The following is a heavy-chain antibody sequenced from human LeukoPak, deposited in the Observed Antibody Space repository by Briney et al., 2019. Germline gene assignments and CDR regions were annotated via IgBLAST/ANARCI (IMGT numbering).Heavy chain of an antibody. V-gene: IGHV1-18*01. J-gene: IGHJ4*02. CDR3: ARGSYTYDILTGYYPTYYFDY. CDR1: GYTFTSYG. D-gene: IGHD3-9*01. Sequence: ASVKVSCKASGYTFTSYGISWVRQAPGQGLEWMGWISAYNGNTNYAQKLQGRVTMTTDTTTSTAYMELRSLRSDDTAVYYCARGSYTYDILTGYYPTYYFDYWGQGTLVTVSS. CDR2: ISAYNGNT.